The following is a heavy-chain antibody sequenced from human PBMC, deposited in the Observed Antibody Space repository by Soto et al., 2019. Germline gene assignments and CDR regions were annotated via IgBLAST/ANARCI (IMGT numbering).Heavy chain of an antibody. V-gene: IGHV4-30-4*08. Sequence: QVQLQESGPGLVKPSQTLSLICTVSGGSISSGDYYWTWIRQPPGKGLEWIGCIYYSGATFYNPSLQSRLSISIDPSKNRFSLNLSSVTAADTAVYYCARPPTPLRATDAFDIWGQGTSVIVSS. CDR1: GGSISSGDYY. D-gene: IGHD4-4*01. J-gene: IGHJ3*02. CDR3: ARPPTPLRATDAFDI. CDR2: IYYSGAT.